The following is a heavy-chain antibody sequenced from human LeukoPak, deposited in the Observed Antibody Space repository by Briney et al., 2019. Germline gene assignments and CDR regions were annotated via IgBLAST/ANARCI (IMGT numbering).Heavy chain of an antibody. CDR2: ISSSTYYI. D-gene: IGHD6-25*01. J-gene: IGHJ3*02. Sequence: KAGGPLRLSCAASGLTFRTYAMTWVRQAPGKGLEWVSSISSSTYYIYYADSVKGRFTLSRDNAKNSLYLQMNSLRADDSAVYYCVRIRAAAAEGAFDIWGQGTMVTVSS. CDR1: GLTFRTYA. CDR3: VRIRAAAAEGAFDI. V-gene: IGHV3-21*01.